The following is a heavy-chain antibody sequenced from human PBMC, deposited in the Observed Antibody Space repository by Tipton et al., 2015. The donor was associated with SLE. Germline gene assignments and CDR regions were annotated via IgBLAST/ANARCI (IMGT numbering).Heavy chain of an antibody. V-gene: IGHV3-74*01. CDR1: GFTLSSQW. J-gene: IGHJ4*02. CDR2: INTDGSDT. D-gene: IGHD3-10*01. CDR3: ASVTSGTPY. Sequence: SLRLSCAASGFTLSSQWMHWVRQGPGKGLLWVSHINTDGSDTNYVDSVKGRFTISRDNAKNTLYLQMNSLRVEDTAVYYCASVTSGTPYWGQGTLVTVSS.